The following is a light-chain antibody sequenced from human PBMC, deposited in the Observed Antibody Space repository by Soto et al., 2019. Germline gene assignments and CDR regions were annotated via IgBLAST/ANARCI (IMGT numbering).Light chain of an antibody. CDR3: QQGYITLFA. CDR2: GAS. CDR1: LGMKTC. V-gene: IGKV1-39*01. J-gene: IGKJ4*01. Sequence: DRQLTQSASSRSASVGDGVTLTCRASLGMKTCLDWYHKIPGQAPRLLIFGASTLQKGVPSRFSRSGSGTHFTLTIKNLQPDDSATYFCQQGYITLFAFGGGTKVDI.